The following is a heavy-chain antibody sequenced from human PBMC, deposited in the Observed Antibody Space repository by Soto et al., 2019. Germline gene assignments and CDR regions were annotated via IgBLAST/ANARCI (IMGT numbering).Heavy chain of an antibody. D-gene: IGHD5-18*01. CDR3: ARGYGSSPNMELRFGMDV. CDR2: IDPNSGAT. J-gene: IGHJ6*02. Sequence: QVYLVQSGAEVRRPGASVKVSCTAFGYILTGYSLHWVRQAPGQGLEWMGWIDPNSGATNSAEWSQGRYSMTRDTSISAAYLELSSLRSDDTAVYYCARGYGSSPNMELRFGMDVWGQGTTISVSS. V-gene: IGHV1-2*02. CDR1: GYILTGYS.